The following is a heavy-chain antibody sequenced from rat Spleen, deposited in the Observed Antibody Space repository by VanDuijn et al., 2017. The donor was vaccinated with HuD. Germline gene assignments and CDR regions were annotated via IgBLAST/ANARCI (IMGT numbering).Heavy chain of an antibody. D-gene: IGHD1-1*01. CDR1: GFTFSDYY. CDR2: ISYEGSST. V-gene: IGHV5-22*01. CDR3: TREIDYYSGDGPGYYFDY. J-gene: IGHJ2*01. Sequence: EVQLVESGGGLVQPGRSLKLSCAASGFTFSDYYMAWVRQAPKKGLEWVASISYEGSSTYYPDPVKGRFTISRDNAKSTLYLQMNSLRSEDTATYYCTREIDYYSGDGPGYYFDYWGQGVMVTVSS.